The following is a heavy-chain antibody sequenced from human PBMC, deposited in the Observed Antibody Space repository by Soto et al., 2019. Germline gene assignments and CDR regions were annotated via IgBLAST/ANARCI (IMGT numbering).Heavy chain of an antibody. CDR2: IIPIFGTA. D-gene: IGHD2-15*01. J-gene: IGHJ4*02. CDR3: ARGTRGFLLDAGFDY. CDR1: GGTFSSYA. Sequence: GASVKVSCKASGGTFSSYAISWVRQAPGQGLEWMGGIIPIFGTANYAQKFQGRVTITADESTSTAYMELSSLRSDDTAVYYCARGTRGFLLDAGFDYWGQGTLVTVSS. V-gene: IGHV1-69*13.